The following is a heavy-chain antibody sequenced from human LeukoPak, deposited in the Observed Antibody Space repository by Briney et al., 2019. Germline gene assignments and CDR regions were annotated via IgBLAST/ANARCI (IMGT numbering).Heavy chain of an antibody. J-gene: IGHJ4*02. D-gene: IGHD2-2*01. CDR1: GGSFSGYY. CDR3: ARHSDPAYFDY. Sequence: SETLSLTCAMYGGSFSGYYWSWIRQPPGKGLEWIGEINHSGSTNNNPSLKSRVTISVDTSKNQFSLKLSSVTAADTAVYYCARHSDPAYFDYWGQGTLVTVSS. V-gene: IGHV4-34*01. CDR2: INHSGST.